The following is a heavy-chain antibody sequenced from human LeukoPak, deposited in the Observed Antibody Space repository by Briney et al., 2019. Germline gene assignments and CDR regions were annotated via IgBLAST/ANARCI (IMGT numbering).Heavy chain of an antibody. CDR3: AKNPEWELLFRFDY. CDR1: RFTFSSYA. J-gene: IGHJ4*02. D-gene: IGHD1-26*01. CDR2: ISGSGGST. Sequence: GGSLRLSCAASRFTFSSYAMSWVRQAPGKGLEWVSAISGSGGSTYYADSVKGRFTISRDNSKNTLYLQMNSLRAEDTAVYYCAKNPEWELLFRFDYWGQGTLVTVSS. V-gene: IGHV3-23*01.